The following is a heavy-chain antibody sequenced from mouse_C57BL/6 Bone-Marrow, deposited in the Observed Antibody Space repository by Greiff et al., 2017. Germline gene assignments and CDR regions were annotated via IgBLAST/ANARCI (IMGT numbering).Heavy chain of an antibody. CDR1: EYEFPSYD. CDR2: INSDGGST. Sequence: EVMLVEPGGGLVQPGESLKLSCESTEYEFPSYDMSWVRKTPEKRLELVAAINSDGGSTYYPDTMERRFTISRDNAKKTRYLQMSSLRSEDTALYDCARQGYEYAMDYWGQGTSVTVSS. V-gene: IGHV5-2*01. J-gene: IGHJ4*01. CDR3: ARQGYEYAMDY. D-gene: IGHD2-2*01.